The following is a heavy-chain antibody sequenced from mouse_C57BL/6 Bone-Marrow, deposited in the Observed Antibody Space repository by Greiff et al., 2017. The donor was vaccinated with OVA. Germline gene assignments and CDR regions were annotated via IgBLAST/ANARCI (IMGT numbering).Heavy chain of an antibody. Sequence: VQLQQPGAELVMPGASVKLSCKASGYTFTSYWMHWVKQRPGQGLEWIGEIDPSDSYTNYNQKFKGKSTLTVDKSSSTAYMQLISLTSEDSAVYYCARHYGSSLHYAMDYWGQGTSVTVSS. D-gene: IGHD1-1*01. J-gene: IGHJ4*01. CDR2: IDPSDSYT. CDR3: ARHYGSSLHYAMDY. V-gene: IGHV1-69*01. CDR1: GYTFTSYW.